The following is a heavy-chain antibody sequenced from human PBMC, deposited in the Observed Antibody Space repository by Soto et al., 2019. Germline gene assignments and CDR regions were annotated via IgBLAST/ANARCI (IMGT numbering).Heavy chain of an antibody. V-gene: IGHV1-69*08. Sequence: QVQLVQSGAEVKKPGSSVKVSCKASGGTFSSYTISWVRQAPGQGLEWMGRIIPILGIANYAQKFQGRVTITADESTSTAYMELSSLRSEDTAVYYCARDGGDCSSTSCYESYWGQGTLVTVSS. CDR2: IIPILGIA. D-gene: IGHD2-2*01. J-gene: IGHJ4*02. CDR3: ARDGGDCSSTSCYESY. CDR1: GGTFSSYT.